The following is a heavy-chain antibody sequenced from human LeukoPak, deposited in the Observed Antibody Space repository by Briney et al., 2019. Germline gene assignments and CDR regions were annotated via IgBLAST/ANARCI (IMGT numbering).Heavy chain of an antibody. D-gene: IGHD2-2*01. Sequence: ALVKVSCKASGYTFTSYDINWVRQATGQGLEWMGWMNPNSGNTGYAQKFQGRVTMTEDTSTDTAYMELSSLRSEDTAVYYCATVDCSSTSCYPPYYYYYMDVWGKGTTVTVSS. CDR1: GYTFTSYD. V-gene: IGHV1-8*02. J-gene: IGHJ6*03. CDR2: MNPNSGNT. CDR3: ATVDCSSTSCYPPYYYYYMDV.